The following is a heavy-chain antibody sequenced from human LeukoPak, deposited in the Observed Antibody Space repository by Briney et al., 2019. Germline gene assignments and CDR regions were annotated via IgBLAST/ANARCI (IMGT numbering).Heavy chain of an antibody. Sequence: SETLSLTCTVSGASISNYYWSWIRQPAGKGLEWIGRIYTSGSTNYNPSLKSRVTMSVDTSKNQFSLKLSSVTAADTAVYYCARLTVRSDAFDIWGQGTMVTVSS. D-gene: IGHD4-17*01. CDR1: GASISNYY. CDR2: IYTSGST. V-gene: IGHV4-4*07. CDR3: ARLTVRSDAFDI. J-gene: IGHJ3*02.